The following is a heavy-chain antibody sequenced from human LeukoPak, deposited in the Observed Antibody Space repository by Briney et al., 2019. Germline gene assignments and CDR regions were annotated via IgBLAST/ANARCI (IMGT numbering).Heavy chain of an antibody. CDR2: ISSNGGST. Sequence: GGSLRLSCAASGFTFSSYAMHWVRQAPGKGLEYVSAISSNGGSTYYANSVKGRFTISRDNSKNTLYLQMNSLRTEDTAVYYCRDPFDYWGQGTLVTVSS. CDR1: GFTFSSYA. CDR3: RDPFDY. J-gene: IGHJ4*02. V-gene: IGHV3-64*01.